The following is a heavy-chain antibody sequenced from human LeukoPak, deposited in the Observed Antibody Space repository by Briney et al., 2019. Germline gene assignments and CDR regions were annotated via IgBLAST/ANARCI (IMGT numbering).Heavy chain of an antibody. J-gene: IGHJ3*02. Sequence: SETLSLTCTVSGGSISSYYWSWIRQPPGKGLEWIGYIYYSGSTNYNPSLKSRVTISVDTSKNQFSLKLSSVTAADTAVYYCARARCYSSSRVSFDIWGQGTMVTVSS. CDR1: GGSISSYY. D-gene: IGHD6-13*01. V-gene: IGHV4-59*01. CDR2: IYYSGST. CDR3: ARARCYSSSRVSFDI.